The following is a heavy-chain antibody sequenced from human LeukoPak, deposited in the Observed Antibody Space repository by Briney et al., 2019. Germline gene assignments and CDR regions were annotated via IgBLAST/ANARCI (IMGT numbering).Heavy chain of an antibody. J-gene: IGHJ6*02. D-gene: IGHD3-10*01. Sequence: SETLSLTCTVSGGSISSYYWSWIRQPAGQGQEWIGRIYASESTNYNPSLKSRVTISVDTSKNQFSLKLSSVTAADTAVYYCARDLGLTMVRGGPIYYYYVMDVWGQGTTVSVSS. CDR2: IYASEST. V-gene: IGHV4-4*07. CDR1: GGSISSYY. CDR3: ARDLGLTMVRGGPIYYYYVMDV.